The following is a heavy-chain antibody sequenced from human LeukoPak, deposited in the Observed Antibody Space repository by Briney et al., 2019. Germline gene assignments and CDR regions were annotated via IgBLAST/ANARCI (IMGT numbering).Heavy chain of an antibody. V-gene: IGHV3-15*01. Sequence: GGSLRLSCAASGFTFSNTWMSWVRQAPGKGLEWVGRIKSKTDGETTDYAAPVKGRFAISRDDSKNTLYLHMNSLKIEDTAVYYCTARVDYWGRGTLVTVSS. CDR2: IKSKTDGETT. CDR1: GFTFSNTW. CDR3: TARVDY. J-gene: IGHJ4*02.